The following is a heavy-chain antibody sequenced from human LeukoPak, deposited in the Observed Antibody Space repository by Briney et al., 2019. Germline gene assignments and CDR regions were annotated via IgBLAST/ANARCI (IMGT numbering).Heavy chain of an antibody. CDR1: GGPIINSAYY. J-gene: IGHJ4*02. Sequence: SETLSLTCTVSGGPIINSAYYWSWIRQPPGKGLEWIGYIYYSGSTYYNPSLKSRVTISLDTSKNQFSLKLSSVTAADTAVYYCVRTEVSSGSEDYWGQGTLVTVSS. D-gene: IGHD6-19*01. CDR3: VRTEVSSGSEDY. CDR2: IYYSGST. V-gene: IGHV4-30-4*08.